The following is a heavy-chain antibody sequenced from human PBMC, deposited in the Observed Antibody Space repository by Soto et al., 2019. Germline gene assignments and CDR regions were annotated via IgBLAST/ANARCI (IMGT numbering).Heavy chain of an antibody. CDR1: GFTFSSYS. CDR2: IGTSSSYI. Sequence: EVQLVESGGGLVKPGGSLRLSCSASGFTFSSYSMNWVRKAPGKGLEWVSSIGTSSSYIYYADSVKGRFTISRDNAKNSLYLQMNSLRVEDMAVYYCARAPLRYFDWLLSPFDYWGQGTLVTVSS. D-gene: IGHD3-9*01. J-gene: IGHJ4*02. CDR3: ARAPLRYFDWLLSPFDY. V-gene: IGHV3-21*01.